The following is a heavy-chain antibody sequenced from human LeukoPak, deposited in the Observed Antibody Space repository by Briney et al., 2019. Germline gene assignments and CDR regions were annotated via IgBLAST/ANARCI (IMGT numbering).Heavy chain of an antibody. CDR1: GFTFSSYS. CDR3: ARVRSGWYFDNY. CDR2: ISSSSDTI. J-gene: IGHJ4*02. D-gene: IGHD6-19*01. V-gene: IGHV3-48*04. Sequence: GGSLRLSCAASGFTFSSYSMSWVRQAPGKGLEWVSYISSSSDTIYYADSVKGRFTISRDNAKNSLYLQMNSLRAEDTAVYYCARVRSGWYFDNYWGQGTLVTVSS.